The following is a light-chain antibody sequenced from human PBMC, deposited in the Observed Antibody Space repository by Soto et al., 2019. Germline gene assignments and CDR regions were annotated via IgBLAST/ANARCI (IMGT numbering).Light chain of an antibody. J-gene: IGLJ2*01. CDR1: SSDVGGYNY. CDR2: DVS. V-gene: IGLV2-14*01. CDR3: SSYTSSSTLV. Sequence: QSALTQPASVSGSPGPSITISCTATSSDVGGYNYVSWYQQHPGKAPKLMIYDVSNRPSGVSNRFSGSKSGNTASLTISGLQAEDEADYYCSSYTSSSTLVFGGGTKLTVL.